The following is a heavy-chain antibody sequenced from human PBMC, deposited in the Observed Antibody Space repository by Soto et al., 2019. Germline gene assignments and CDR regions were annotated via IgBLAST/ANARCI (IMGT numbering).Heavy chain of an antibody. CDR2: IYYSGST. CDR3: ARLPPHYGDYTFPLVPPWYYYYGMDV. J-gene: IGHJ6*02. Sequence: SETLSLTCTVSGGSISSSSYYWGWIRQTPGKGLEWIGSIYYSGSTYYNPSLKSLVTISVDTSKFHFSLMLSSVTAADTAVYYCARLPPHYGDYTFPLVPPWYYYYGMDVWGQGTTVTVSS. D-gene: IGHD4-17*01. V-gene: IGHV4-39*02. CDR1: GGSISSSSYY.